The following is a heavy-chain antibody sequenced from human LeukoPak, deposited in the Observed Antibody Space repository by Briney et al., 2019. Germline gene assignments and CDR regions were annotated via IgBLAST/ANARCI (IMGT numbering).Heavy chain of an antibody. D-gene: IGHD2-15*01. CDR3: ARRQKGCSGGSCYHHWFDP. Sequence: SETLSLTCADYGGSFSGYYWSWIRQPPGKRLDWIGEINHSGSTNYNPSLKSRVTISVDTSKNQFSLKLCSVTAPDTAVYYCARRQKGCSGGSCYHHWFDPWGQGTLVTVSS. V-gene: IGHV4-34*01. CDR1: GGSFSGYY. J-gene: IGHJ5*02. CDR2: INHSGST.